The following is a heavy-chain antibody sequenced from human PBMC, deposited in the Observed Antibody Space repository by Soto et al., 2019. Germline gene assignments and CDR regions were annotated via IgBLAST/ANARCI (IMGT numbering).Heavy chain of an antibody. J-gene: IGHJ4*02. CDR2: INHSGST. CDR3: AVRMCSGGSCYFDY. V-gene: IGHV4-34*01. CDR1: GGSFSGYY. Sequence: SETLSLTCAVYGGSFSGYYWSWIRQPPGKGLEWIGEINHSGSTNYNPSLKSRVTISVDTSKNQFSLKLSSVTAADTAVYYCAVRMCSGGSCYFDYWGQGTLVTVSS. D-gene: IGHD2-15*01.